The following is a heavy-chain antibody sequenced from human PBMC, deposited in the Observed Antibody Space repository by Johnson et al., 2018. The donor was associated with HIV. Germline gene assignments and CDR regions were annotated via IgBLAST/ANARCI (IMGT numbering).Heavy chain of an antibody. V-gene: IGHV3-66*01. CDR3: ARDTPFDI. J-gene: IGHJ3*02. Sequence: VQVVESGGGLVQPGRSLRLSCAASGFTFDDYAMNWVRQAPGKGLEWVSGIYSGGSTYYADSVKGRFTISRDNSKNTLYLQMNSLRAEDTAVYYCARDTPFDIWGQGTMVTVSS. CDR2: IYSGGST. CDR1: GFTFDDYA.